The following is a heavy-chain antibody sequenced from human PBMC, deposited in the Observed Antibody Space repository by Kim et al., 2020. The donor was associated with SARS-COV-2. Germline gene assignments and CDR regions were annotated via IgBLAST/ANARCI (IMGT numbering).Heavy chain of an antibody. CDR2: IYYSGST. J-gene: IGHJ6*04. CDR1: GGSISSSSYY. V-gene: IGHV4-39*01. D-gene: IGHD1-26*01. CDR3: ARHITVGGWESPLDV. Sequence: SETLSLTCTVSGGSISSSSYYWGCIRQPPGKGLEWIGSIYYSGSTYYNPSLRSRDTISVDTSKNQFSLKLSSVTAADTAVYYCARHITVGGWESPLDVWGEGTTVTVSS.